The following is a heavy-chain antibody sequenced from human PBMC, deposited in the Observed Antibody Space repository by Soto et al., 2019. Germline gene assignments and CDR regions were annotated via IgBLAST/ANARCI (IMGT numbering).Heavy chain of an antibody. J-gene: IGHJ6*04. Sequence: EVQLVESGGGLVQPGGSLRLSCAASGFTVSSKYMSWVRQAPGKGLEWVSLIQSGGPTYYADSVKGRLTISRDTSENTVHLQMDSLRAEDTAVYYCARDDVLCDGGRCYGVPLDVCGKGTTVTVSS. CDR1: GFTVSSKY. CDR3: ARDDVLCDGGRCYGVPLDV. CDR2: IQSGGPT. D-gene: IGHD2-15*01. V-gene: IGHV3-66*01.